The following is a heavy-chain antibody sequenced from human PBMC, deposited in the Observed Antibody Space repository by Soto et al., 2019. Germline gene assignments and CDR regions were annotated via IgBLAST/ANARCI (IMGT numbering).Heavy chain of an antibody. V-gene: IGHV5-51*01. CDR3: ARASGGEYYDSRQYYYSY. CDR1: GYKFIDYW. D-gene: IGHD3-22*01. J-gene: IGHJ4*02. Sequence: LGESLKISCQASGYKFIDYWIGWVRQVPGKGLEWMGSFYPGDFDIKYSPSFRGQVTISVDKSTTTAYLQWSSLKDSDTAIYYCARASGGEYYDSRQYYYSYWGQGTLVTVSS. CDR2: FYPGDFDI.